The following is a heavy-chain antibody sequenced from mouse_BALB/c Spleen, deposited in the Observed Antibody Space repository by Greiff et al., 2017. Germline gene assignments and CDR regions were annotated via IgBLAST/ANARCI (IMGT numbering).Heavy chain of an antibody. Sequence: EVQGVESGAELVKPGASVKLSCTASGFNIKDTYMHWVKQRPEQGLEWIGRIDPANGNTKYDPKFQGKATITADTSSNTAYLQLSSLTSEDTAVYYCARSDYDVPFDYWGQGTTLTVSS. J-gene: IGHJ2*01. CDR2: IDPANGNT. D-gene: IGHD2-4*01. CDR3: ARSDYDVPFDY. CDR1: GFNIKDTY. V-gene: IGHV14-3*02.